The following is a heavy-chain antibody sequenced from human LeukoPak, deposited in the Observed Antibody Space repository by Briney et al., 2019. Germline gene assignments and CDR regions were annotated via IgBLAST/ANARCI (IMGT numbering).Heavy chain of an antibody. D-gene: IGHD3-10*01. V-gene: IGHV5-51*01. Sequence: GESLKISCKGSGYSFTSYWIGWVRQMPGKGLEWMGIIYPGDSDTRYSPSFQGQVTISADKSISTAYLQWSSLKASDTAMYYCARQGRYYYGSGSYPGYYYYYMDVWGKGTTVTVSS. CDR2: IYPGDSDT. CDR3: ARQGRYYYGSGSYPGYYYYYMDV. J-gene: IGHJ6*03. CDR1: GYSFTSYW.